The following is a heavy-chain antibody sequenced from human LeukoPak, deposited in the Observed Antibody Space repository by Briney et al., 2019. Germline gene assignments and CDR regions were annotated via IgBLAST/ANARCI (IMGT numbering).Heavy chain of an antibody. CDR1: GFTFSNYW. CDR2: INKDGSGK. Sequence: TGGSLRLSCAASGFTFSNYWMSWVRQAPGTGVEWVANINKDGSGKYYVDSVKGRFTSSRDNAKKSLYLQMNSLTAEDTAVYYCAKDFGYCINGVCYGTPFDYWGQGTLVTVSS. D-gene: IGHD2-8*01. V-gene: IGHV3-7*01. J-gene: IGHJ4*02. CDR3: AKDFGYCINGVCYGTPFDY.